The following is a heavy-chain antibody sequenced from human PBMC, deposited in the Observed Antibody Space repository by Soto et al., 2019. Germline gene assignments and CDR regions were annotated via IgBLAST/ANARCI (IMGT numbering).Heavy chain of an antibody. CDR2: IYTDGSRA. J-gene: IGHJ4*02. CDR3: ARGARNYYYFDY. Sequence: EVQLVESGGGLVQPGGSLRLSCAASGFTFSSYWMHWVRQAPWKGLVWVSRIYTDGSRADYADSVKGRFTISRDNAKNTVYLQVNSLGAEDTAVYYCARGARNYYYFDYWGQGTLVTVSS. D-gene: IGHD1-7*01. CDR1: GFTFSSYW. V-gene: IGHV3-74*01.